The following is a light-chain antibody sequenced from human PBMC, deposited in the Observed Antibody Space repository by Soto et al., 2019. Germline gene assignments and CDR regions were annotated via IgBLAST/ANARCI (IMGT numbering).Light chain of an antibody. Sequence: QSVLTQPPSVSGAPGQRVTISCTGSSSNIGAGYDVHWYQQLPGTAPNLLIYGNSNRPSGVPDRFSGSKSGTSASLAITGLQAEDEADYYCQSYDSSLSGSRVFGGGTTLTVL. V-gene: IGLV1-40*01. J-gene: IGLJ2*01. CDR3: QSYDSSLSGSRV. CDR1: SSNIGAGYD. CDR2: GNS.